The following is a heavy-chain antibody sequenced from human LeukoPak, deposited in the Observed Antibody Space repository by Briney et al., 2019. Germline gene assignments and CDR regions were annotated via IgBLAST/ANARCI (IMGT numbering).Heavy chain of an antibody. Sequence: PRGSLRLSCAASGFTFSSYAMSWVRQAPGKGLEWVSAISGSGGSTYYADSVKGRFTISRDNSKNTLFLQMNSLRVEDTAIYYCAKDAAGPEYWGQGTLVTVSS. CDR3: AKDAAGPEY. J-gene: IGHJ4*02. D-gene: IGHD6-13*01. V-gene: IGHV3-23*01. CDR1: GFTFSSYA. CDR2: ISGSGGST.